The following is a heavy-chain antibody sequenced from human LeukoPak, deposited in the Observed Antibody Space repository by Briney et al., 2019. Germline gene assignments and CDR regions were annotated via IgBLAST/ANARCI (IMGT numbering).Heavy chain of an antibody. D-gene: IGHD3-10*01. CDR3: ARGHDGGFDY. J-gene: IGHJ4*02. CDR2: IIPIFGTA. CDR1: GGTFSSYA. Sequence: GASVKVSCKASGGTFSSYAISWVRQAPGQGLEWMGGIIPIFGTANYAQKFQSRVTITADESTSTAYMELSSLRSEDTAVYYCARGHDGGFDYWGQGTLVTVSS. V-gene: IGHV1-69*13.